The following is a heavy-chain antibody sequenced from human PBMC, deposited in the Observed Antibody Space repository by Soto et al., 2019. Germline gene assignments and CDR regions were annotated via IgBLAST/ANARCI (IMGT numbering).Heavy chain of an antibody. V-gene: IGHV4-34*01. D-gene: IGHD6-13*01. CDR2: INHSGGT. CDR1: GGSFSGYY. J-gene: IGHJ4*02. Sequence: SETLSLTCAVYGGSFSGYYWSWIRQPPGKGLEWIGEINHSGGTNYNPSLKSRVTISVDTSKNQFSLKLSSVTAADTAVYYCARTYSSSWSPFDYWGQGTLVTGLL. CDR3: ARTYSSSWSPFDY.